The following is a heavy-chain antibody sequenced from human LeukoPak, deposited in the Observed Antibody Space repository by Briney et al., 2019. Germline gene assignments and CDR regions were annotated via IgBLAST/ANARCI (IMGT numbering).Heavy chain of an antibody. CDR3: ARSPDADYNYYMDV. CDR1: GFTFSRYW. Sequence: GGSLRLSCAASGFTFSRYWMYWVRQAPGKGLEWVALISYDGTDKYYADSVKGRFTISRDNSRNTLYLQMNSLSAEDTAVYYCARSPDADYNYYMDVWGKGTTVTVSS. J-gene: IGHJ6*03. D-gene: IGHD2-8*01. CDR2: ISYDGTDK. V-gene: IGHV3-30*19.